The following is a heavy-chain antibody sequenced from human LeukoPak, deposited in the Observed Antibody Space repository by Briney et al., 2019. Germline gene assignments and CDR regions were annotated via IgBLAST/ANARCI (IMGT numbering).Heavy chain of an antibody. CDR1: GFTFSDYY. CDR3: ARDGRRSWSLNPWFDP. CDR2: ITNSGSIL. Sequence: GGSLRLSCAASGFTFSDYYMTWIRQAPGKGLERVAYITNSGSILYYADSVKGRFTISRDNAKNSLFLQMNSLRAEDTAVYYCARDGRRSWSLNPWFDPWGQGTQVTVSS. V-gene: IGHV3-11*04. D-gene: IGHD6-13*01. J-gene: IGHJ5*02.